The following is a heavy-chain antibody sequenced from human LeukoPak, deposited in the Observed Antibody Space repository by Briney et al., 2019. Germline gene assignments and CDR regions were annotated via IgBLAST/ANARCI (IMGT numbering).Heavy chain of an antibody. V-gene: IGHV3-53*01. D-gene: IGHD6-13*01. CDR1: GFSISTNY. Sequence: GGSLRLSCAVSGFSISTNYMSWVRQAPGKGLEWLCIVYSGGTTSYADSVRGRFTLSRDISKNTVSLQMNELRVADTAVYYCASHYCSRGTCYFDGWGRGALVIASS. CDR3: ASHYCSRGTCYFDG. J-gene: IGHJ4*02. CDR2: VYSGGTT.